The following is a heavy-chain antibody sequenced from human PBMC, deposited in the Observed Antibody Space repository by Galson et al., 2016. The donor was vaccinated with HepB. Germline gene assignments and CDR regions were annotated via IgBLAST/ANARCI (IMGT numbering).Heavy chain of an antibody. CDR2: ITRSGDAT. CDR1: GFSFSNSG. Sequence: SLRLSCAASGFSFSNSGMSWVRQAPGRGLEWVSGITRSGDATHHAGFVKGRFTITRDNSKNTLYLYMNNLTAGDTAIYYCGKHGGFDYWGQGALVTVSS. CDR3: GKHGGFDY. J-gene: IGHJ4*02. D-gene: IGHD3-16*01. V-gene: IGHV3-23*01.